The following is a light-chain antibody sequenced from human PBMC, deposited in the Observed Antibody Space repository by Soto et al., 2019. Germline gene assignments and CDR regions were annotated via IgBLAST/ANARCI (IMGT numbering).Light chain of an antibody. Sequence: QSVLTQPPSASGTPGQSLTISCTGTSSEVGGYNYVSWYQHHPGNAPKLMIYEVNKRTSGVPDRFSGSKSGNTASLTVSGLQAEDEADYYCSSYAGSNTPYVFGTGTKVTVL. CDR1: SSEVGGYNY. CDR3: SSYAGSNTPYV. V-gene: IGLV2-8*01. CDR2: EVN. J-gene: IGLJ1*01.